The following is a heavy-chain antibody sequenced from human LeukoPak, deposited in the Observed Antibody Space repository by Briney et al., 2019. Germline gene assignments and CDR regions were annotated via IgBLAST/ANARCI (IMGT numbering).Heavy chain of an antibody. V-gene: IGHV1-69*05. CDR1: GGTFSSYA. J-gene: IGHJ4*02. Sequence: GASVKVSCKASGGTFSSYAISWVRQAPGQGLEWMGGIIPIFGTANYAQKFQGRVTITTDESTSTAYMELSSLRSEDTAVYYCARGGQSMIVVAEGFDYWGQGTLVTVSS. CDR2: IIPIFGTA. CDR3: ARGGQSMIVVAEGFDY. D-gene: IGHD3-22*01.